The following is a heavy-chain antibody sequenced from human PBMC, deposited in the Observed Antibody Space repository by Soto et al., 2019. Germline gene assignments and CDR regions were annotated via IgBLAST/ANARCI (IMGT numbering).Heavy chain of an antibody. CDR3: ARGWRLDP. D-gene: IGHD1-1*01. Sequence: SETLSLTCGVYGGSFSGYQWNWLRQSPGQGLEWIGEINHSGTTKYNPSLESRINLSVDTSKKQFSLKMFSVTAADTAIYYCARGWRLDPWGQGTQVT. J-gene: IGHJ5*02. CDR1: GGSFSGYQ. V-gene: IGHV4-34*01. CDR2: INHSGTT.